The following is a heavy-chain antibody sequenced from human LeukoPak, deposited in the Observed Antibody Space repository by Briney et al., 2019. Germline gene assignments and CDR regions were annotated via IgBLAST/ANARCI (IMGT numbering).Heavy chain of an antibody. D-gene: IGHD3-22*01. Sequence: ASVKVSCKASGYTFTSYGISWVRQAPGQGLEWMGWISAYNGNTNYAQKLQGRVTMTTDTSTSTAYMELRSLRSDDTAVYYCARDESLYYYDSSGYKLDYWGQGTLVTVSS. CDR3: ARDESLYYYDSSGYKLDY. CDR2: ISAYNGNT. V-gene: IGHV1-18*01. J-gene: IGHJ4*02. CDR1: GYTFTSYG.